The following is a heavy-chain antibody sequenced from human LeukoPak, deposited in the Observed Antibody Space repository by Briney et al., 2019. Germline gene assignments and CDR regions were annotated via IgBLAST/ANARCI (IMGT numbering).Heavy chain of an antibody. J-gene: IGHJ5*02. D-gene: IGHD6-6*01. CDR1: GGTFISYA. CDR3: ARAVAARPFDP. Sequence: SVKVSCKASGGTFISYAISWVRQAPGQGLEWMGRIIPIFGIANYAQKFQGRVTIPADKSTSTAYMELSSLRSEDTAVYYCARAVAARPFDPWGQGTLVTVSS. V-gene: IGHV1-69*10. CDR2: IIPIFGIA.